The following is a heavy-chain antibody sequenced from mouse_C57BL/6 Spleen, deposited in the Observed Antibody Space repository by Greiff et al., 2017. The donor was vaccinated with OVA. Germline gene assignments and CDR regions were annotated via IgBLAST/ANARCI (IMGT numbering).Heavy chain of an antibody. D-gene: IGHD2-1*01. CDR1: GYTFTDYE. CDR2: IDPETGGT. J-gene: IGHJ1*03. V-gene: IGHV1-15*01. CDR3: TRKLLDFDV. Sequence: VKLVESGAELVRPGASVTLSCKASGYTFTDYEMHWVKQTPVHGLEWIGAIDPETGGTAYNQKFKGKAILTADKSSSTAYMELRSLTSEDSAVYYCTRKLLDFDVWGTGTTVTVSS.